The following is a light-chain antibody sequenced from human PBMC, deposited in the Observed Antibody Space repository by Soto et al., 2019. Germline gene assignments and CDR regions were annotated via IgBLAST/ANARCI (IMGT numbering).Light chain of an antibody. CDR1: QSIRSD. J-gene: IGKJ4*01. Sequence: EILMTQSPATLSVSPGERATLSCRASQSIRSDLAWYQQKPGQAPRLLIYGASTRATGIPARFSGSGSGTDFTLTISSLQSEDFAVYYCQQYNNWPPLTFGGGTKVEI. V-gene: IGKV3-15*01. CDR2: GAS. CDR3: QQYNNWPPLT.